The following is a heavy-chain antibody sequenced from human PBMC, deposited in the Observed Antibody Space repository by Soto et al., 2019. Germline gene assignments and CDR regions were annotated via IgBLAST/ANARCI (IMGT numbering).Heavy chain of an antibody. CDR2: ISGSGNTP. CDR1: GFTFNTYA. D-gene: IGHD3-10*01. Sequence: EVQLLESGGGLVQPGESLRLSCAASGFTFNTYAMSWVRQAPGKGLEWVPVISGSGNTPYYADSVKGRFTISRDNSRNTLYLQLNSLRADDTAVYYCAKVLATMVWGSASSDSDGMDVWGQGTTVIVSS. CDR3: AKVLATMVWGSASSDSDGMDV. V-gene: IGHV3-23*01. J-gene: IGHJ6*02.